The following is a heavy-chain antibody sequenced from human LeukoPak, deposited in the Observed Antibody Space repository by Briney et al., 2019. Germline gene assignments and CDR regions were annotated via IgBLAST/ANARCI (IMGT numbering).Heavy chain of an antibody. CDR2: IYSSGST. V-gene: IGHV4-59*01. D-gene: IGHD6-13*01. J-gene: IGHJ4*02. Sequence: SETLSPTCTVSGGSISSYYWSWIRQPPGKGLEWIGYIYSSGSTNYDPSLKSRIIVSVDTSRNQFSLKLSSVTAADTAVYYCAREDSSAWYSLDYWGQGTVVTVSS. CDR3: AREDSSAWYSLDY. CDR1: GGSISSYY.